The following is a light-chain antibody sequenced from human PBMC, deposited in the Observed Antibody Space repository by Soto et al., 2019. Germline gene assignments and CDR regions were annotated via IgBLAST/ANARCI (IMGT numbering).Light chain of an antibody. Sequence: PGERATLYCRASRSVSSSYLAWYQHKAGQAPRLLISGASNRATDIPDRFSGSESGTDFTLTISRLEHEDFAVYYCQHYGSSPPYTFGQGTKLEIK. CDR1: RSVSSSY. J-gene: IGKJ2*01. CDR2: GAS. CDR3: QHYGSSPPYT. V-gene: IGKV3-20*01.